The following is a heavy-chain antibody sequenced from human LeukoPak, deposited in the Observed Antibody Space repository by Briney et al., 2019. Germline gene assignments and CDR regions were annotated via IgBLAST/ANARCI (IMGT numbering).Heavy chain of an antibody. V-gene: IGHV1-3*01. Sequence: ASVKVSCKVSGYTLTELSMHWVRQAPGKGLEWMGWINAGNGNTKYSQKFQGRVTITRNTSASTAYMELSSLRSEDTAVYYCARALYCSGGSCYYGMDVWGQGTTVTVSS. D-gene: IGHD2-15*01. CDR3: ARALYCSGGSCYYGMDV. J-gene: IGHJ6*02. CDR1: GYTLTELS. CDR2: INAGNGNT.